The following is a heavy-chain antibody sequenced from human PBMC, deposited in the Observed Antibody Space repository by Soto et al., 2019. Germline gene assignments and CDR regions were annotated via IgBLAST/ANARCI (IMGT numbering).Heavy chain of an antibody. D-gene: IGHD2-15*01. V-gene: IGHV3-23*01. CDR3: AKVIGDCSGGSCYPRWFDP. CDR1: GFTFSSYA. CDR2: ISGSGGST. J-gene: IGHJ5*02. Sequence: PGGSLRLSCAASGFTFSSYAMSWVRQAPGKVLEWVSAISGSGGSTYYADSVKGRFTISRDNSNNTLYLQMNSLRAEDTAVYYCAKVIGDCSGGSCYPRWFDPWGQGTLVNVPS.